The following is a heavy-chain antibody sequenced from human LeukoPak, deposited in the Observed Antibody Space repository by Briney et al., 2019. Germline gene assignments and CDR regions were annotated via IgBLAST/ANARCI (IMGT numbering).Heavy chain of an antibody. CDR2: IYYGGST. Sequence: SETLSLTCTVSGGSISSSSYYWGWIRQPPGKGLEWIGSIYYGGSTYYNPSLKSRVTISVDTSKNQFSLKLSSVTAADTAVYYCARRGLDFMITFGGAFDIWGQGTMVTVSS. CDR3: ARRGLDFMITFGGAFDI. CDR1: GGSISSSSYY. D-gene: IGHD3-16*01. V-gene: IGHV4-39*01. J-gene: IGHJ3*02.